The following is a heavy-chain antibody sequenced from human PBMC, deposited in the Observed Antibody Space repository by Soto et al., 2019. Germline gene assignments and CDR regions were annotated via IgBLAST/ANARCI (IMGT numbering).Heavy chain of an antibody. CDR3: AKDDAVTTWGPWFDP. Sequence: GGSLRLSCAASGFTFSSYGMHWVRQAPGKGLEWVAVISYDGSNKYYADSVKGRFTISRDNSKNTLYLQMNSLRAEDTAVYYCAKDDAVTTWGPWFDPRGQGTLVTVSS. V-gene: IGHV3-30*18. CDR2: ISYDGSNK. CDR1: GFTFSSYG. D-gene: IGHD4-4*01. J-gene: IGHJ5*02.